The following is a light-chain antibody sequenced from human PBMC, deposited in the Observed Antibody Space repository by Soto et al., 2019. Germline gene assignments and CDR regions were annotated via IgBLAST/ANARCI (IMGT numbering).Light chain of an antibody. J-gene: IGKJ5*01. CDR2: DAS. V-gene: IGKV3-11*01. Sequence: IVMTQSPATLSLSPGERATLSCRASQSVSSYLAWYQQKPGQAPRLLIYDASNRATGIPARFSGSGSGTDFTLTISSLEPEDFAVYYCQQRSNWQITLGQGTRLEIK. CDR3: QQRSNWQIT. CDR1: QSVSSY.